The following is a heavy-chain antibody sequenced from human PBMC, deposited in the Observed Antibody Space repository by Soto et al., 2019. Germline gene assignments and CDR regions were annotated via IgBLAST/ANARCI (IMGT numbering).Heavy chain of an antibody. D-gene: IGHD3-10*01. CDR3: ATVVRGVSSIYFDY. CDR1: GVSFSSYA. CDR2: IIPIFGTA. J-gene: IGHJ4*02. Sequence: ASVKVSCKASGVSFSSYAISWVRQAPGQGLEWMGGIIPIFGTANYAQKFQGRVTITADESTSTAYMELSSLRSEDTAVYYCATVVRGVSSIYFDYWGQGTLVTVSS. V-gene: IGHV1-69*13.